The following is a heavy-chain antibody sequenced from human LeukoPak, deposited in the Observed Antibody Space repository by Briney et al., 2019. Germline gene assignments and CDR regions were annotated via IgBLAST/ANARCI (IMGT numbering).Heavy chain of an antibody. Sequence: ASVKVSCKASGYTFTNYGISWVRQAPGQGLEWMAWIGTYNHDTNYAQKFRGRVTLTTDTSTSTAYMELRSLGSGDTAVYYCVRDYFCSGGTCDDCFDPWGQGTLVTVSS. CDR1: GYTFTNYG. CDR2: IGTYNHDT. CDR3: VRDYFCSGGTCDDCFDP. V-gene: IGHV1-18*01. D-gene: IGHD2-15*01. J-gene: IGHJ5*02.